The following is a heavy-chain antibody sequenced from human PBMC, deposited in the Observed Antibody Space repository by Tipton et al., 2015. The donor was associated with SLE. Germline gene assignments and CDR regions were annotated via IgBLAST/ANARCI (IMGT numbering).Heavy chain of an antibody. D-gene: IGHD2-15*01. Sequence: TLSLTCAVYGGSFSGYYWSWLRQSPGKGLEWIGEINHSGSTNYNPSLKSRVTISVDRTNNQFYLNRSSVTAADTAVYYCARERIEEHGGKENWIGPWGQGTLVTGSS. J-gene: IGHJ5*02. CDR2: INHSGST. V-gene: IGHV4-34*01. CDR3: ARERIEEHGGKENWIGP. CDR1: GGSFSGYY.